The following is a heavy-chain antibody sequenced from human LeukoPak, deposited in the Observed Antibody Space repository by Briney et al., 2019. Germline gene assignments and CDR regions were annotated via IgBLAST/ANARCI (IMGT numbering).Heavy chain of an antibody. CDR2: INHSGST. D-gene: IGHD6-13*01. Sequence: SETLSLTCAVYGGSFRGYYWNWIRQPPGKGLEWIGEINHSGSTNYNPSLKSRVTISVDTSKNQFSLKLSSVTAADTAVYYCARDGVSVSGIAVVGPKIGYFDLWGRGTLVTVSS. V-gene: IGHV4-34*01. CDR3: ARDGVSVSGIAVVGPKIGYFDL. J-gene: IGHJ2*01. CDR1: GGSFRGYY.